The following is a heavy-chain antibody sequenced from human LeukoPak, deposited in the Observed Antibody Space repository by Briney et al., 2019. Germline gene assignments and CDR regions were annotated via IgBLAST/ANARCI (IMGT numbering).Heavy chain of an antibody. V-gene: IGHV4-61*01. Sequence: SETLSLTCTVSGGSISSSSYYWSWIRQPPGKGLEWIGYIYYSGSTNYNPSLKSRVTISVDTSKNQFSLKLSSVTAADTAVYYCAREGNYSDAFDIWGQGTMVTVSS. D-gene: IGHD2-15*01. J-gene: IGHJ3*02. CDR1: GGSISSSSYY. CDR2: IYYSGST. CDR3: AREGNYSDAFDI.